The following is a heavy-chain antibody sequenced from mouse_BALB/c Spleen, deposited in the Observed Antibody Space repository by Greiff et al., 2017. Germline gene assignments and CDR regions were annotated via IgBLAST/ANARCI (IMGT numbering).Heavy chain of an antibody. CDR3: AREGRYGNYVDY. D-gene: IGHD2-1*01. V-gene: IGHV5-6*01. CDR2: ISSGGSYT. CDR1: GFTFSSYG. Sequence: EVQGVESGGDLVKPGGSLKLSCAASGFTFSSYGMSWVRQTPDKRLEWVATISSGGSYTYYPDSVKGRFTISRDNAKNTLYLQMSSLKSEDTAMYYCAREGRYGNYVDYWGQGTTLTVSS. J-gene: IGHJ2*01.